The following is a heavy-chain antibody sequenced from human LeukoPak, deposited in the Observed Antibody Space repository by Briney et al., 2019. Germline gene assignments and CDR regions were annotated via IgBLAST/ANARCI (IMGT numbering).Heavy chain of an antibody. CDR1: GGSISSYY. D-gene: IGHD3-22*01. CDR2: IYYSGST. Sequence: PSETLSLTCTVSGGSISSYYWSWIRQPPGKGLEWIGYIYYSGSTNYNPSLKSRVTISVDTSKNQFSLKLSSVTAADTAVYYCAREGYYYDSSGYYFSGYFDLWGRGTLVTVSS. J-gene: IGHJ2*01. V-gene: IGHV4-59*01. CDR3: AREGYYYDSSGYYFSGYFDL.